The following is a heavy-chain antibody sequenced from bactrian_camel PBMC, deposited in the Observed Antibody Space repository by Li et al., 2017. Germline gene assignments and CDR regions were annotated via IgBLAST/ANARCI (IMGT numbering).Heavy chain of an antibody. J-gene: IGHJ4*01. Sequence: VQLVESGGGLVQPGGSLRLSCPVSGLSFSSYGMSWVRQAPGKGLEWVSTAASDAPTKYYADSVKGRFTISRDNAENTLYLQMSSLKTEDTAVYYCAADPPPLSRVACGIDADWSYRGQGTQVTVS. V-gene: IGHV3S40*01. D-gene: IGHD1*01. CDR1: GLSFSSYG. CDR2: AASDAPTK. CDR3: AADPPPLSRVACGIDADWSY.